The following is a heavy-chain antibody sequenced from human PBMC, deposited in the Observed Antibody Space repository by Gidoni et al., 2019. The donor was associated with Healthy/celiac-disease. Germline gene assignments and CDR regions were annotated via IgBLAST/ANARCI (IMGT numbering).Heavy chain of an antibody. Sequence: GFTLSTSGMRVSWIRQPPGKAQELLARIDWDDDKFYSTSLKTKLTIAKDTSKNQVVLTMTNMDPVDTATYYCEGWSSSSYVAGYYYYIDVWGKGTTVTVSS. J-gene: IGHJ6*03. CDR3: EGWSSSSYVAGYYYYIDV. D-gene: IGHD6-6*01. CDR2: IDWDDDK. CDR1: GFTLSTSGMR. V-gene: IGHV2-70*04.